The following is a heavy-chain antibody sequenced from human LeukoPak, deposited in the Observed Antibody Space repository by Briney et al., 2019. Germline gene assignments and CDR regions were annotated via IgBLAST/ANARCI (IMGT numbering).Heavy chain of an antibody. V-gene: IGHV3-7*01. J-gene: IGHJ4*02. CDR3: ATVEMATISPYFDY. D-gene: IGHD5-24*01. Sequence: GGSLRLSCAASGFTFRSYWMSWVRQAPGKGLEWVANIKQDGSEKDYVDSVKGRFTISRDNAKNSLFLQMNSLRAEDTAVYYCATVEMATISPYFDYWGQGTLVTVSS. CDR2: IKQDGSEK. CDR1: GFTFRSYW.